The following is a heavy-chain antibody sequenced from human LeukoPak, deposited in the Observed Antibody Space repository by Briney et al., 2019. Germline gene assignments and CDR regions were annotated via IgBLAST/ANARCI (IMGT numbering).Heavy chain of an antibody. CDR1: TFTFSDYA. Sequence: GGSLRLSCTGSTFTFSDYAMSWVRQAPGKGLEWVSSISGNGGTVYYGDSVKGRFTISRDNSKNTLYLQMSGLRAEDTAIYYCANIARGLLTGYYIVHQNFFDYWGQGTLVTVSS. CDR3: ANIARGLLTGYYIVHQNFFDY. CDR2: ISGNGGTV. D-gene: IGHD3-9*01. V-gene: IGHV3-23*01. J-gene: IGHJ4*02.